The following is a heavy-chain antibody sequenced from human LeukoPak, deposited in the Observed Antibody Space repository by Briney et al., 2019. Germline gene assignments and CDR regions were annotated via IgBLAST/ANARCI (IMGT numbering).Heavy chain of an antibody. V-gene: IGHV3-74*01. CDR1: GFTFSSYW. CDR2: INSDGSST. Sequence: GGSLRLSCAASGFTFSSYWMHWVRQAPGKGLVWVSRINSDGSSTSYADSVKGRFTISRDNAKNTLYLQMNSLRAEDTAVYYCARVYYDSSGYSVVDYWGQGTLSPSPQ. D-gene: IGHD3-22*01. CDR3: ARVYYDSSGYSVVDY. J-gene: IGHJ4*02.